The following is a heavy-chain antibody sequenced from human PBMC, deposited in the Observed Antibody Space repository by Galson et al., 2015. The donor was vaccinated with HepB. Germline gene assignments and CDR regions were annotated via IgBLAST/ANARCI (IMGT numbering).Heavy chain of an antibody. J-gene: IGHJ5*02. Sequence: SVKVSCKASGFTFGPSVVQWVRQARGQRLKWIGWIVVGFDSKTYAQKFQDRVTITGDMSTNTVHLELSSLTPADTAVYYCAACNGNYSNWFGPWGQGTLVTVSS. CDR1: GFTFGPSV. CDR2: IVVGFDSK. V-gene: IGHV1-58*01. D-gene: IGHD2/OR15-2a*01. CDR3: AACNGNYSNWFGP.